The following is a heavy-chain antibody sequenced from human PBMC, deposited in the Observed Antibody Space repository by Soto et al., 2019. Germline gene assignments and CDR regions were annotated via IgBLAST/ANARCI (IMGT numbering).Heavy chain of an antibody. Sequence: SFTTSGSTFACSGMHWVRQAPGQRLECMGLINPGNGNTKYSQKFQGRVTITRDTSASTAYMELSSLRSEDTAVYYCARPVTASWVHRNPVTV. J-gene: IGHJ5*01. D-gene: IGHD3-16*01. CDR2: INPGNGNT. CDR3: ARPVTAS. CDR1: GSTFACSG. V-gene: IGHV1-3*01.